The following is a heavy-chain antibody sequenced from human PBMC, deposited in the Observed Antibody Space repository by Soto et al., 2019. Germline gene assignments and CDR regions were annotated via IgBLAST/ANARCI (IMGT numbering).Heavy chain of an antibody. CDR1: GFTFSNAW. CDR3: TTDRGTEYWFDP. J-gene: IGHJ5*02. V-gene: IGHV3-15*01. CDR2: IKSKTDGGTT. D-gene: IGHD3-10*01. Sequence: EVQLVESGGGLVKPGGSLRLSCAASGFTFSNAWMSWVRQAPGKGLEWVGRIKSKTDGGTTDYAAPVKGRFTISRDDSKNTLDLQMNSLKTEDTAVYYCTTDRGTEYWFDPWGQGTLVTVSS.